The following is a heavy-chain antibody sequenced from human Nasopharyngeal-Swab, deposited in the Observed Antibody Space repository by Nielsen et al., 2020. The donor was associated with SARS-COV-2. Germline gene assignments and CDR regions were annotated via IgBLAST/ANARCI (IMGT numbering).Heavy chain of an antibody. J-gene: IGHJ6*02. D-gene: IGHD3-3*01. CDR1: GFTFNNYN. Sequence: GESLKISCAASGFTFNNYNFNWVRQAPGKGLGWVSAISSSSSYIYYADSVKGRFTISRDNAKNSLYLQMNSLRDEDTAVYYCARDGLDYDFWSAYFMDVWGQGTTVTVSS. CDR3: ARDGLDYDFWSAYFMDV. V-gene: IGHV3-21*01. CDR2: ISSSSSYI.